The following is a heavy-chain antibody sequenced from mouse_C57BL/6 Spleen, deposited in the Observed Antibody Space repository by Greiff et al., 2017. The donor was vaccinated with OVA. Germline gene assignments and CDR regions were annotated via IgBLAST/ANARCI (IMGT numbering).Heavy chain of an antibody. J-gene: IGHJ3*01. D-gene: IGHD2-4*01. Sequence: DVQLVESGGGLVKPGGSLKLSCAASGFTFSDYGMHWVRQAPEKGLEWVAYISSGRSTIYYADTVKGRFTISRDNAKNTLFLQMTSLRSEDTAMYYCARLGDYGGWFAYWGQGTLVTVSA. CDR2: ISSGRSTI. V-gene: IGHV5-17*01. CDR3: ARLGDYGGWFAY. CDR1: GFTFSDYG.